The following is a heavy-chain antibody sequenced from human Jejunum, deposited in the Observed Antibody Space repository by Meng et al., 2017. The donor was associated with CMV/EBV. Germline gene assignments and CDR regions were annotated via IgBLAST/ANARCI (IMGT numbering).Heavy chain of an antibody. V-gene: IGHV4-59*08. D-gene: IGHD1-26*01. J-gene: IGHJ6*02. CDR3: ARTTGMDV. CDR2: IYYTGNT. CDR1: GGSISSYY. Sequence: QVQLQESGPGLVKPSETLSLTCTVSGGSISSYYWTCIRQPPGKGLEWIGYIYYTGNTNYNPSLKSRVTMSINTSKNQVSLELSSVTAADTAVYYCARTTGMDVWGQGTTVTVSS.